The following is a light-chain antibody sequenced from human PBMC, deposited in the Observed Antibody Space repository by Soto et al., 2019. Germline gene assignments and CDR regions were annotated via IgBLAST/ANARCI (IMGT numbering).Light chain of an antibody. CDR3: QQYGGWT. Sequence: EIVLTQSPATLSLSPGGRATLSCRASQSITSPYLAWYQHKPGQAPRLLIDGASSRATGIPDRFSGSGSGTDFTLTISRLEPEDFAVYYCQQYGGWTFGQGTKVDIK. CDR1: QSITSPY. V-gene: IGKV3-20*01. CDR2: GAS. J-gene: IGKJ1*01.